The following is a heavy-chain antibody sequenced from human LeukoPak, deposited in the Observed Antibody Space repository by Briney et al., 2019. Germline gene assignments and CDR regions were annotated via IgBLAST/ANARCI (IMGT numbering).Heavy chain of an antibody. D-gene: IGHD1-1*01. CDR2: ISAYNGDT. CDR3: ARNKRGTYWRDAFDI. J-gene: IGHJ3*02. Sequence: ASVSVSCKASDYTFTNYGISWVRQAPGQGLEWMGWISAYNGDTNYAQNLQGKVTLTTDASTSTAFMELKSLTSDDTAMYYCARNKRGTYWRDAFDIWGQGTRVTVSS. CDR1: DYTFTNYG. V-gene: IGHV1-18*01.